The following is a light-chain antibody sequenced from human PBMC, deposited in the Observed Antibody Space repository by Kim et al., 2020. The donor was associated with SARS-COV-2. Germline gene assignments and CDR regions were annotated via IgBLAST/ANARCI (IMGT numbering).Light chain of an antibody. Sequence: EIVMTQSPATLSVSPGERATLSCRASQSVSSNLAWYQQKPGQAPRLLIYGASTRATGIPARFSGSGSGTEFTLTISSLQSEDFAVYYCQQYNNWPILFGGGTKVDIK. CDR3: QQYNNWPIL. V-gene: IGKV3-15*01. CDR2: GAS. J-gene: IGKJ4*01. CDR1: QSVSSN.